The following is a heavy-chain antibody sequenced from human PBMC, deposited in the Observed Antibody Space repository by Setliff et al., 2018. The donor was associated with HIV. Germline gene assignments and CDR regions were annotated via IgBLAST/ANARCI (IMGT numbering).Heavy chain of an antibody. CDR2: ISGSGGST. D-gene: IGHD6-19*01. CDR1: GFSFRSYA. J-gene: IGHJ4*02. Sequence: GESLKISCAASGFSFRSYAVSWVRQAPGKGLEWVSAISGSGGSTYYTDSVKGRFTISRDNSKNTLYLQVDSLRAEDTAVYYCAKLIAVAGTNDDYWGQGTLVTVSS. V-gene: IGHV3-23*01. CDR3: AKLIAVAGTNDDY.